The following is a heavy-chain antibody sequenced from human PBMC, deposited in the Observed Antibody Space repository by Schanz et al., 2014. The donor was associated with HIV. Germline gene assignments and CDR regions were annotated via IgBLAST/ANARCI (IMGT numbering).Heavy chain of an antibody. J-gene: IGHJ4*02. CDR2: VWYDGSKR. Sequence: VQLVESGGGVVQPGRSLRLSCAASGFIFSSYGMYWVRQAPGKGLEWVAVVWYDGSKRYYADSVKGRFTISRDNSKNTLYLQMNSLRGEDTAVYYCAREKDLGYSSTLGFWGQGTLVTVSS. CDR3: AREKDLGYSSTLGF. D-gene: IGHD6-13*01. V-gene: IGHV3-33*01. CDR1: GFIFSSYG.